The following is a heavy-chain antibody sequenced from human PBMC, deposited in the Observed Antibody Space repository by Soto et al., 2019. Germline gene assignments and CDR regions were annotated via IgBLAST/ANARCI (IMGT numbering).Heavy chain of an antibody. CDR2: IYHSGST. CDR1: GGSISSGGYS. CDR3: ARGMTTVTTFDY. J-gene: IGHJ4*02. Sequence: QLQLQESGSGLVKPSQTLSLTCAVSGGSISSGGYSCNWIRQPPGKGLEWIGYIYHSGSTYYNPSLKSRVTISEDRSKNQCSLKLSSVTAADTAVYYCARGMTTVTTFDYWGQGTLVTVSS. D-gene: IGHD4-17*01. V-gene: IGHV4-30-2*01.